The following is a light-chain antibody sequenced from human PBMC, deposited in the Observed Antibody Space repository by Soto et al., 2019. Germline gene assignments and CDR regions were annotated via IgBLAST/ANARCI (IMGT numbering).Light chain of an antibody. V-gene: IGLV2-14*03. CDR1: SSDVGGYNY. CDR2: AVS. J-gene: IGLJ1*01. Sequence: QSVLTQPASVSGSPGQSITISCTGTSSDVGGYNYVSWYQQHPGKGPKLMIYAVSNRPSGVSNPFSGSKSGNTATLTISGLQAEDEADYYCSSYTSTTTRVFGTGTKVTVL. CDR3: SSYTSTTTRV.